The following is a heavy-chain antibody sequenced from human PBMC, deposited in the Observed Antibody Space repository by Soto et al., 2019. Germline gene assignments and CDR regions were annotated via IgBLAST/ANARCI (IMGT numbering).Heavy chain of an antibody. V-gene: IGHV1-18*01. CDR1: GYTFTNYG. J-gene: IGHJ4*02. CDR2: INTYNGNT. CDR3: ARDLRGTGTTADY. Sequence: ASVKVSCKASGYTFTNYGISWVRQAPGQGLEWMGWINTYNGNTNHAQKLQGRVTMTTDTSTSTAYMELRSLRSDDTAVYYCARDLRGTGTTADYSGQGTLVTVSS. D-gene: IGHD1-7*01.